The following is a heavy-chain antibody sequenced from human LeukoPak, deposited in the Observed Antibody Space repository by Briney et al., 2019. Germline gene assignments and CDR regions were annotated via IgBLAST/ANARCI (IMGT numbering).Heavy chain of an antibody. CDR2: ISSSGSTI. D-gene: IGHD3-22*01. Sequence: GGSLRLSCAASGFTFSSYEMNWVRQAPGKGLEWVSYISSSGSTIYYADSVKGRFTISRDNAKNSLYLQMNSLRAEDTAVYYCAKDPTYDSSGYGAQYYFDYWGQGTLVTVSS. J-gene: IGHJ4*02. CDR1: GFTFSSYE. V-gene: IGHV3-48*03. CDR3: AKDPTYDSSGYGAQYYFDY.